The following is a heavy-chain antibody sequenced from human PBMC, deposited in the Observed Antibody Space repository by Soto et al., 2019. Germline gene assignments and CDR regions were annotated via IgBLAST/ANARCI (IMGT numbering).Heavy chain of an antibody. V-gene: IGHV4-59*01. CDR2: VHYSGST. CDR3: ARETRSSIFGGFDP. J-gene: IGHJ5*02. CDR1: GGPISTYY. Sequence: SETLSLTCTVSGGPISTYYWSWIRQPPGKGLEWIAYVHYSGSTKCNPSLRSRVTISVDTSKNQFSLKLSSVTAADTAVYYCARETRSSIFGGFDPWGLGTLVTVSS. D-gene: IGHD3-3*01.